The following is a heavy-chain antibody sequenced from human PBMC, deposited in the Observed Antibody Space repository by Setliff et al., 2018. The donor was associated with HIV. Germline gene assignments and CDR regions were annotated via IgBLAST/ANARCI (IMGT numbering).Heavy chain of an antibody. CDR1: GGSISSDY. CDR3: ARSRTSSGYYGVTGYGMDV. V-gene: IGHV4-59*01. Sequence: SETLSLTCTVSGGSISSDYWSWIRQPHGKGLEWIGYIYYSGSTNYNPSLKSRVTISVATSKNQFSLKLNSVTTADTAVYYCARSRTSSGYYGVTGYGMDVWGQGTTVT. J-gene: IGHJ6*02. D-gene: IGHD3-22*01. CDR2: IYYSGST.